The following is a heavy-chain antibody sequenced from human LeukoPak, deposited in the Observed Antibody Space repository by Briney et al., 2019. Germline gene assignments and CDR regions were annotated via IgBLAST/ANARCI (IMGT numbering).Heavy chain of an antibody. CDR2: IYTSGST. CDR1: GFTFSSYS. D-gene: IGHD1-7*01. Sequence: PGGSLRLSCAASGFTFSSYSMNWIRQPAGKGLEWIGRIYTSGSTNYNPSLKSRVTTSVDTSKNQFSLKLSSVTAADTAVYYCARGLGKLRNFDYWGQGALVIVSS. J-gene: IGHJ4*02. V-gene: IGHV4-4*07. CDR3: ARGLGKLRNFDY.